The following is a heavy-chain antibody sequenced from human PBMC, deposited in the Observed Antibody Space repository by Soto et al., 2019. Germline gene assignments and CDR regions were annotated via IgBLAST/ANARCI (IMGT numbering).Heavy chain of an antibody. Sequence: QVQLVQSGAEVKKPGASVKVSCKASGYTFTSYAMHWVRQAPGQRLEWMGWINAGNGNTNYSQKFQGKVTITRDTSASTAYMELSSLRSEDTAVYYCARGDYYDIHDYWGQGTLVTVSS. CDR1: GYTFTSYA. V-gene: IGHV1-3*01. J-gene: IGHJ4*02. D-gene: IGHD3-22*01. CDR2: INAGNGNT. CDR3: ARGDYYDIHDY.